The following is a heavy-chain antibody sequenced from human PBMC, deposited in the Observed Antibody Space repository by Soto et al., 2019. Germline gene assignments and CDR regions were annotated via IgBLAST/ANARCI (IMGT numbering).Heavy chain of an antibody. CDR1: GFTFSSYG. J-gene: IGHJ4*02. Sequence: ESGGGVVQPGRSPRLSCAASGFTFSSYGMHWVRQAPGKGLEWVAVISYDGSNKYYADSVKGRFTISRDNSKNTLYLQMNSLRAEDTAVYYCAKSREIAVAEVDYWGQGTLVTVSS. D-gene: IGHD6-19*01. V-gene: IGHV3-30*18. CDR2: ISYDGSNK. CDR3: AKSREIAVAEVDY.